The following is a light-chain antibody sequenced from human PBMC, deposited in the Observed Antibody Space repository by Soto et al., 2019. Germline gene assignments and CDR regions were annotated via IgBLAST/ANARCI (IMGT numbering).Light chain of an antibody. CDR3: QQYDRFPYT. V-gene: IGKV1-5*03. Sequence: DIQMTQSPSTLSASVGDTVTITCRASQSISNWLAWYQQKPGQAPKLLIHKPSTLESGVLSRFCGSGTGTEFTPTISSLQPDDFATFYCQQYDRFPYTFGQGTKLEIK. CDR2: KPS. CDR1: QSISNW. J-gene: IGKJ2*01.